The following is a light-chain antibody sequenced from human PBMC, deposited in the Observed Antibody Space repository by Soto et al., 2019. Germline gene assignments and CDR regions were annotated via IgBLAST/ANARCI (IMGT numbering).Light chain of an antibody. CDR3: QQYYSTPLP. V-gene: IGKV4-1*01. CDR2: WAS. J-gene: IGKJ4*01. CDR1: QSVLYSSNNKNY. Sequence: DIVMTQSPDSLAVSLGERATINCKSSQSVLYSSNNKNYLAWYQQKPGQPPKLLIYWASTRESGVPDRFSGSGSGTDFTLTISSLQAEDVAVYYCQQYYSTPLPFAGGTKVEIK.